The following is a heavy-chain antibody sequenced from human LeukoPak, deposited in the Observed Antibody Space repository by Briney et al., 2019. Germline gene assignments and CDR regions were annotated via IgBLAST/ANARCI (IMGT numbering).Heavy chain of an antibody. V-gene: IGHV3-64*01. J-gene: IGHJ4*02. Sequence: GGSLRLSCAASGFTFSSYAMHWVRQAPGRGLEYVSAISSNGGSTYYANSVKGRFTISRDNSKNTLYLQMGSLRAEDMAVYYCARRAGGTVAAATYAFDYWGQGTLVTVSS. D-gene: IGHD2-15*01. CDR2: ISSNGGST. CDR1: GFTFSSYA. CDR3: ARRAGGTVAAATYAFDY.